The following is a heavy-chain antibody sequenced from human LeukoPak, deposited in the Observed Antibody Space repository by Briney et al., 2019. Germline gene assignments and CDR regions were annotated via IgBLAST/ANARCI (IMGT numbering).Heavy chain of an antibody. J-gene: IGHJ4*02. V-gene: IGHV1-69*04. CDR3: ARDGSYGYFDY. CDR1: GGTFSSYT. D-gene: IGHD5-18*01. CDR2: IVPILGIA. Sequence: SVKVSCKASGGTFSSYTISWVRQAPGQGLEWMGRIVPILGIANYAQKFQGRVTITADKSTSTAYMELSSLRSEDTAVYYCARDGSYGYFDYWGQGTLVTVSS.